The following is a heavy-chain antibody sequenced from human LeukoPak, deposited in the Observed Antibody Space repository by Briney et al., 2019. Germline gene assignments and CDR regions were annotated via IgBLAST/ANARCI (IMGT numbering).Heavy chain of an antibody. D-gene: IGHD2-15*01. CDR3: ATDLLCSGGSCYDY. Sequence: SETLSLTCTVSGXSISTYYWSWIRQPPGKGLEWIGYIYYSGSTNYNPSLKSRVTISVDTSKNQFSLRLSSVTAADTAVYYCATDLLCSGGSCYDYWGQGTLVTVSS. CDR1: GXSISTYY. CDR2: IYYSGST. J-gene: IGHJ4*02. V-gene: IGHV4-59*01.